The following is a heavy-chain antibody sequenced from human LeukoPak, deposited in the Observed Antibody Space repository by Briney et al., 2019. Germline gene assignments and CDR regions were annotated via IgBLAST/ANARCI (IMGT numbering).Heavy chain of an antibody. D-gene: IGHD6-6*01. V-gene: IGHV4-59*08. CDR3: ARHTAGSGIAARPDY. CDR2: IYYSGST. J-gene: IGHJ4*02. CDR1: GGSINSHY. Sequence: SETLSLTCTVSGGSINSHYWSWTRQPPGKGLEWIGYIYYSGSTNYNPSLKSRVTISVDTSKNQFSLKLSSVTAADTAVYYCARHTAGSGIAARPDYWGQGTLVTVSS.